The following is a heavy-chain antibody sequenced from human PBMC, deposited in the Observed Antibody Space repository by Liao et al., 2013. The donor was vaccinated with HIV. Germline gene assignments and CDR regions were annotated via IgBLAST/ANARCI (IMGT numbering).Heavy chain of an antibody. J-gene: IGHJ3*01. CDR2: ISHSGST. Sequence: QVQLQESGSGLVKPSQTLSLTCAVSGGSISGGGFSWSWLRQPPGKGLEWIGYISHSGSTYYNPSLKSRLTISIDRSKNQFSLKLSSVTAADTAVYYCARVSGAFDLWGQGTMVTVSS. CDR3: ARVSGAFDL. CDR1: GGSISGGGFS. V-gene: IGHV4-30-2*01. D-gene: IGHD2-8*01.